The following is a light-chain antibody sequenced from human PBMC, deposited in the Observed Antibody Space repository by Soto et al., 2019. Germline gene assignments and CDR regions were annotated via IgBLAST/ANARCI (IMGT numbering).Light chain of an antibody. J-gene: IGKJ2*01. CDR2: DAS. CDR1: QTISTL. CDR3: QQYSHLVT. Sequence: IQMTQSPSTLSAPVGDRVTITCQASQTISTLLAWFQHKPGKAPHLLIYDASNLESGVPSRFSGSGSGTEFTLTIRSLQSDDSATYFCQQYSHLVTFGQGTKLEIK. V-gene: IGKV1-5*01.